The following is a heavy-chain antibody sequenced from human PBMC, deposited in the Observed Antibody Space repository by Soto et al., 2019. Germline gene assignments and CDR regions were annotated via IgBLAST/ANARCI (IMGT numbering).Heavy chain of an antibody. CDR2: IYSDGTT. CDR3: SRVGCSNSKCYTRGMDV. D-gene: IGHD2-2*01. Sequence: PPETLSLTCTVSGGSISGYYWSWVRQPAGKGLEWVGRIYSDGTTNYSPSLKSRVTMSLDTSKDQFSLHLNSVTAADTAVYYCSRVGCSNSKCYTRGMDVWGQGTTVTVSS. CDR1: GGSISGYY. V-gene: IGHV4-4*07. J-gene: IGHJ6*02.